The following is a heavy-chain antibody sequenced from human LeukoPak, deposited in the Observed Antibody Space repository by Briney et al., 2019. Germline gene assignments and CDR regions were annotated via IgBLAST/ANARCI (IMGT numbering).Heavy chain of an antibody. J-gene: IGHJ4*02. CDR1: GGSISSYY. CDR3: ARGVRGCSSTSCYFDY. Sequence: SETLSLTCTVSGGSISSYYWSWIRQPAGKGLEWIGRIYTSGSTNYNPSLKSRVTMSVDTSKNQFSLKLSSVTAADTAVYYCARGVRGCSSTSCYFDYWGQGNLVTVS. D-gene: IGHD2-2*01. CDR2: IYTSGST. V-gene: IGHV4-4*07.